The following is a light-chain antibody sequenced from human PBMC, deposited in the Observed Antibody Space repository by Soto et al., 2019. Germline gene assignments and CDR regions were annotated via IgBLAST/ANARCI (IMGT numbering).Light chain of an antibody. CDR3: SSYTSSSTRV. CDR1: SSDVGGYNY. CDR2: EVS. Sequence: QSALTQPASVSGSPGQSITISCTGTSSDVGGYNYVSWYQQHPGKAPKLMIYEVSNRPSGVSNRFSGSKSGNTASLTISGRQAEGEADYYCSSYTSSSTRVLGGGTKLTLL. V-gene: IGLV2-14*01. J-gene: IGLJ3*02.